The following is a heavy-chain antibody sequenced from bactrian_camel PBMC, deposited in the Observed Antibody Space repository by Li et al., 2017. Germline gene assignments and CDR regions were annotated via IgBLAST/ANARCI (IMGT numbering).Heavy chain of an antibody. CDR2: IYTGDGTT. CDR3: VADCEFRYGHFDFNIGS. D-gene: IGHD2*01. CDR1: GYTYGYC. Sequence: QLVESGGGSVQAGGSLRLSCAASGYTYGYCMGWIRQAPGKEREGVATIYTGDGTTYYADSVKGRFTISQDAAKNALYLQMNSLKPEDTAMYYCVADCEFRYGHFDFNIGSRGQGTQVTVS. J-gene: IGHJ4*01. V-gene: IGHV3S1*01.